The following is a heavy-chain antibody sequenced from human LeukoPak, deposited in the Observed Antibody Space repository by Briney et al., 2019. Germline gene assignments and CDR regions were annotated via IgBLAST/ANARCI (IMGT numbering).Heavy chain of an antibody. CDR1: GFTFDDYA. Sequence: GRSLRLSCAASGFTFDDYAMHWVRQAPAKGLEWVSGISWNSGSIGYADSVKGRFTISRDNAKNSLYLQMNSLRAEDMALYYCAKDSSGWLTGVDYWGQGTLVTVSS. V-gene: IGHV3-9*03. CDR3: AKDSSGWLTGVDY. J-gene: IGHJ4*02. D-gene: IGHD6-19*01. CDR2: ISWNSGSI.